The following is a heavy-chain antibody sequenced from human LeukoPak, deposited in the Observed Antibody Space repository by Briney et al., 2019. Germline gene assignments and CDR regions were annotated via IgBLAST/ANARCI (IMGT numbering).Heavy chain of an antibody. D-gene: IGHD2-15*01. J-gene: IGHJ5*02. Sequence: ASVKVSCKASGYTFTSYAMHWVRQAPGQGLEWMGWINAGNGNTKYSQKFQGRVTITRDTSASTAYMELSSLRSEDTAVYYCAREDCSGGSCYTDGWFDPWGQGTPVTVSS. CDR2: INAGNGNT. V-gene: IGHV1-3*01. CDR3: AREDCSGGSCYTDGWFDP. CDR1: GYTFTSYA.